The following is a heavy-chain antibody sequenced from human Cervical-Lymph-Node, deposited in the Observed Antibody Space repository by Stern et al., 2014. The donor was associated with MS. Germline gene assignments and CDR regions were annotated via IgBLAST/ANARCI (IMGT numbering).Heavy chain of an antibody. V-gene: IGHV2-70*01. CDR2: IDWDDDK. Sequence: QVTLRESGPALVKPTQTLTLTCTFSGFSLSTSGMCVSWIRQPPGKALEWLALIDWDDDKYYSTSLKTRLTISKDTSKNQVVLTMTNMDPVDTATYYCARIPVTRPDCGDNYYYGMDVWGQGTTVTVSS. CDR1: GFSLSTSGMC. CDR3: ARIPVTRPDCGDNYYYGMDV. J-gene: IGHJ6*02. D-gene: IGHD4-17*01.